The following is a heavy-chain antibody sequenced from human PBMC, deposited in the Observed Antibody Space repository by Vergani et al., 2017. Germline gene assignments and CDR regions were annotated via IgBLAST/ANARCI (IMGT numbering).Heavy chain of an antibody. CDR1: GGSISSYY. CDR3: ARHPYYYDSSGYDDAFDI. V-gene: IGHV4-59*08. CDR2: IDYSGST. D-gene: IGHD3-22*01. J-gene: IGHJ3*02. Sequence: VQLLESGPGLVKPSETLSLTCTVSGGSISSYYWSWIRQPPGKGLEWIGYIDYSGSTNYNPSLKSRVTISVDTSKNQFSLKLSSVTAADTAVYYCARHPYYYDSSGYDDAFDIWGQGTMVTVSS.